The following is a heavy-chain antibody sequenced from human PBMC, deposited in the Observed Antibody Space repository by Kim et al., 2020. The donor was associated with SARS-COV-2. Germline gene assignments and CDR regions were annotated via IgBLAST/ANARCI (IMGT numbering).Heavy chain of an antibody. CDR3: ARDRHYDFWSGYYFDY. D-gene: IGHD3-3*01. J-gene: IGHJ4*02. V-gene: IGHV1-3*01. Sequence: HKCQGRVTFTRDTSAGTAYMELSSLRSEDTAVYYCARDRHYDFWSGYYFDYWGQGTLVTVSS.